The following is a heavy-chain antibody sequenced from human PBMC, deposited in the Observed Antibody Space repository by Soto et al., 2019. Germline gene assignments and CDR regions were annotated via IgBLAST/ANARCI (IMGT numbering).Heavy chain of an antibody. J-gene: IGHJ6*02. CDR2: IYYSGSA. Sequence: SETLSLTCTVSGGSISSYYWSWIRQPPGKGLEWIGYIYYSGSANYNPSLKSRVTISVDTSKNQFSLKLSSVTAADSAVYYCARGKWLDYYYYYGMDVWGQGTTVTVSS. CDR1: GGSISSYY. V-gene: IGHV4-59*01. D-gene: IGHD6-19*01. CDR3: ARGKWLDYYYYYGMDV.